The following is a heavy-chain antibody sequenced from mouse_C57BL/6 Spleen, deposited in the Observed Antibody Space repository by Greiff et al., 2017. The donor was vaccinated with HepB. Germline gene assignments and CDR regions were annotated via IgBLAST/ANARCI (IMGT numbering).Heavy chain of an antibody. CDR3: ARLGVTSDF. CDR2: ISYDGSN. Sequence: EVHLVESGPGLVKPSQSLSLTCSVTGYSITSGYYWNWIRQFPGNKLEWMGYISYDGSNNYNPSLKNRISITRDTSKNQFFLKLNSVTTEDTATYYCARLGVTSDFWGQGTTLTVSS. J-gene: IGHJ2*01. V-gene: IGHV3-6*01. D-gene: IGHD2-3*01. CDR1: GYSITSGYY.